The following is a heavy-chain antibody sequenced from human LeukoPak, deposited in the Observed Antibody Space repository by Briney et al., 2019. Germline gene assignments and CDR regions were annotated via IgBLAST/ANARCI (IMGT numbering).Heavy chain of an antibody. CDR1: GYTLTELS. CDR2: IIPIFGTA. V-gene: IGHV1-69*13. Sequence: GASVKVSCKVSGYTLTELSMHWVRQAPGQGLEWMGGIIPIFGTANYAQKFQGRVTITADESTSTAYMELSSLRSEDTAVYYCARTIAVAGSWFDPWGQGTLVTVSS. CDR3: ARTIAVAGSWFDP. J-gene: IGHJ5*02. D-gene: IGHD6-19*01.